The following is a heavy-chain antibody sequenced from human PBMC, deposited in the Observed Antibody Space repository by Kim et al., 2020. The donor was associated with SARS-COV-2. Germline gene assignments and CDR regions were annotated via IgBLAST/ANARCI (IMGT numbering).Heavy chain of an antibody. V-gene: IGHV4-59*13. Sequence: SETLSLTCTVSGGSIRTCYWIWIRQRPGKGLEWVGYGFHSGSTKNNPSLNSRVSVSVSTSKNKFSLKLKSVTAADTAMYFCARDLGISGTDFHYFYGFD. D-gene: IGHD1-26*01. CDR3: ARDLGISGTDFHYFYGFD. J-gene: IGHJ6*01. CDR2: GFHSGST. CDR1: GGSIRTCY.